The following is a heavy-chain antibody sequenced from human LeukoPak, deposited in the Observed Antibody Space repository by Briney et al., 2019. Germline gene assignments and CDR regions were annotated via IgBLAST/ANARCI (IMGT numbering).Heavy chain of an antibody. J-gene: IGHJ4*02. CDR1: SGSFSGYY. CDR3: ARRAVVPAAVSYFDN. D-gene: IGHD2-2*01. V-gene: IGHV4-34*01. CDR2: INHSGST. Sequence: SETLSLTCAVYSGSFSGYYWTWIRQPPGKGLEWIGKINHSGSTNYNPSLKSRVTISVDTSKNQFSLKLSSVTAADTAVYYCARRAVVPAAVSYFDNWGQGTLVTVSS.